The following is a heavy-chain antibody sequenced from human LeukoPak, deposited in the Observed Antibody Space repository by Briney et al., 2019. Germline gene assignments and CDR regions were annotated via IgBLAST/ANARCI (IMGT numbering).Heavy chain of an antibody. CDR1: GFTFSSYA. J-gene: IGHJ4*02. Sequence: GGSLRLSCAASGFTFSSYAMHWVRQAPGKGLEWVAVISYDGSNKYYADSVKGRFTISRDNSKNTLYLQMNSLRAEDTAVYYCAKYYGGNRHPDYWGQGTLVTVSS. CDR3: AKYYGGNRHPDY. CDR2: ISYDGSNK. V-gene: IGHV3-30*04. D-gene: IGHD4-23*01.